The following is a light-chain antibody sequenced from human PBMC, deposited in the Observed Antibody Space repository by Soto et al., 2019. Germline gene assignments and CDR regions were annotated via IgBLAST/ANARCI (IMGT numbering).Light chain of an antibody. CDR1: SREVGGSNS. CDR3: SSYTSSSTVV. CDR2: DVT. V-gene: IGLV2-14*01. Sequence: QSALTQAASVSGSPGQSITISCTGTSREVGGSNSVSWYQQHPGKAPKHLIYDVTNRPSGVSNRFSGSKSGNTASLTISGRQAEDEADYYCSSYTSSSTVVFGGGTKLTVL. J-gene: IGLJ2*01.